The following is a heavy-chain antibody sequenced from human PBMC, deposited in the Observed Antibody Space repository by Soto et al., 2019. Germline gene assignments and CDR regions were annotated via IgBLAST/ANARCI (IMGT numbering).Heavy chain of an antibody. V-gene: IGHV1-69*08. CDR2: ISPNHGKT. D-gene: IGHD3-22*01. J-gene: IGHJ4*02. CDR1: GRTFSSYT. CDR3: ARDLKGYYYDSSGTPNFEY. Sequence: SVKVSCKASGRTFSSYTISWVRQAPGQGLEWMGWISPNHGKTNYAQKLQGRVTITADTSTSTAYMELRSLRSDDTAVYYCARDLKGYYYDSSGTPNFEYWGQGTLVTVSS.